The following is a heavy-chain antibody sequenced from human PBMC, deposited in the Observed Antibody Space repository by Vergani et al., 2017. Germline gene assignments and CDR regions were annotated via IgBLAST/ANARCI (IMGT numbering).Heavy chain of an antibody. J-gene: IGHJ6*02. CDR1: GFTSSYYG. D-gene: IGHD5-12*01. CDR2: ISGSGGST. Sequence: VHLVESGGGVVQPGRSLRLSCVVSGFTSSYYGMHWVRQAPGKGLEWVSGISGSGGSTYYAGSVKGRFTISRDSSKNTLYLQMNSLSAGDTAVYYCAKANPRNSGYDYLYYYHAMDVWGQGTTVTVSS. V-gene: IGHV3-23*04. CDR3: AKANPRNSGYDYLYYYHAMDV.